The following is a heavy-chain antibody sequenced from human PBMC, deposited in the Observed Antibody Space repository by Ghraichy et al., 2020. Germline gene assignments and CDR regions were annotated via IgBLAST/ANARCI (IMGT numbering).Heavy chain of an antibody. CDR2: IIPIFGTA. CDR1: GGTFSSYA. J-gene: IGHJ4*02. V-gene: IGHV1-69*13. CDR3: ARDAYCGGDCYLDY. Sequence: SVKVSCKASGGTFSSYAISWVRQAPGQGLEWMGGIIPIFGTANYAQKFQGRVTITADESTSTAYMELSSLRSEDTAVYYCARDAYCGGDCYLDYWGQGTLVTVSS. D-gene: IGHD2-21*02.